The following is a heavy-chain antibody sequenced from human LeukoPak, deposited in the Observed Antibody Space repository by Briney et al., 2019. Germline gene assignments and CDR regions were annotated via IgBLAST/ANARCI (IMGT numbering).Heavy chain of an antibody. V-gene: IGHV3-30*18. D-gene: IGHD3-10*01. J-gene: IGHJ4*02. CDR2: ISYDANDK. CDR1: GFTFSTYG. CDR3: AKYFYGSATYINYFDY. Sequence: GRSLRLYCAASGFTFSTYGMHWVRQAPGKGLEWVAIISYDANDKYYADSVKGRFTICRDNSKNTLYLQMNSLRAEDTAVYYCAKYFYGSATYINYFDYWGQGTLVTVSS.